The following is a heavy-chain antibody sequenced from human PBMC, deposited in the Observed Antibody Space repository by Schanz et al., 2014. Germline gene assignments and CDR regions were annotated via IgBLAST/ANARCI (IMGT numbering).Heavy chain of an antibody. D-gene: IGHD6-19*01. CDR3: AKDLAVAGDY. V-gene: IGHV3-30*18. J-gene: IGHJ4*02. CDR1: GFSFSDYG. Sequence: QVQLVESGGGVVQPGRSLRLSCAGSGFSFSDYGMHWVRQAPGRGLEWVAVISYHGSERYYADSVKGRFTISRDNSKNTLYLQMNSLRTEDTAVCFCAKDLAVAGDYWGQGTLVTVSS. CDR2: ISYHGSER.